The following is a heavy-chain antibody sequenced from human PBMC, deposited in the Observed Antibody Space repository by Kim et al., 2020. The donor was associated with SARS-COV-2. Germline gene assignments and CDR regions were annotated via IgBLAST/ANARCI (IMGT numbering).Heavy chain of an antibody. CDR3: VRKSRVRGVTIYGLDV. CDR2: IFYSGTT. J-gene: IGHJ6*02. Sequence: SETLSLTCTVSGGSISSSSYYWGWIRQPPGKGLEWIGSIFYSGTTFYNPPLKSRVTISVDTSKNQFSLKLSSVTAADTAVYYCVRKSRVRGVTIYGLDVWGQGSTVTVSS. CDR1: GGSISSSSYY. V-gene: IGHV4-39*07. D-gene: IGHD3-10*01.